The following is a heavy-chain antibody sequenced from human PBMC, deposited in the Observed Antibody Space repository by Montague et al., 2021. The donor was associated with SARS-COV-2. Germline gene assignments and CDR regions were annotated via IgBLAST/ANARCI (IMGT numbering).Heavy chain of an antibody. J-gene: IGHJ4*02. CDR1: GGSISSTSFF. CDR3: ARSTSGWFIY. V-gene: IGHV4-39*01. D-gene: IGHD6-19*01. CDR2: MYSSGTT. Sequence: SETLSLTCSVSGGSISSTSFFWAWIRQPPGKGLEWVGSMYSSGTTYYNPSLKSRVTIPGDTSRNQLSVRLSSVTAADTAVYYCARSTSGWFIYWGQGTLVTGSS.